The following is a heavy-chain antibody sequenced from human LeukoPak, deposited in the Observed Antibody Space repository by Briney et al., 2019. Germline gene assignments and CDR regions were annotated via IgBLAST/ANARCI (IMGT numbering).Heavy chain of an antibody. J-gene: IGHJ4*02. Sequence: PGGSLRLSCAASGFTFSSYAMSWVRQAPGKGLEWVSAISGSTGSTYYAGSVKGRFTISRDNSKNTLYLQMKSLRAEDTAVYYCAKSRVVPAASSLFDYWGQGTLVTVSS. D-gene: IGHD2-2*01. CDR2: ISGSTGST. CDR3: AKSRVVPAASSLFDY. CDR1: GFTFSSYA. V-gene: IGHV3-23*01.